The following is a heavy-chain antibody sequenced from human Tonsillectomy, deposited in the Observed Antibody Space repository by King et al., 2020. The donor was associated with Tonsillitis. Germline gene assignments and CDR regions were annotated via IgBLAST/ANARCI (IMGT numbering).Heavy chain of an antibody. V-gene: IGHV3-30-3*01. Sequence: VQLVESGGCVVQPGRSLRLSCAASGFTFSTYAMHWVRQAPGKGLEWVAVISYDGSNKYYADSVKGRFTISRDNSKNTLYLQMNSLRAEDTAVYYCARDGGLRSGAFDIWGQGTMVTVSS. D-gene: IGHD3-16*01. J-gene: IGHJ3*02. CDR3: ARDGGLRSGAFDI. CDR1: GFTFSTYA. CDR2: ISYDGSNK.